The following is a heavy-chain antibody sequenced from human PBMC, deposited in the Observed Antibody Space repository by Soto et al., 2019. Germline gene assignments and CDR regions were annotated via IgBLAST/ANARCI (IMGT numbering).Heavy chain of an antibody. CDR1: GYSFTNYW. D-gene: IGHD3-22*01. CDR3: ARGDSSDYYVAAPADY. V-gene: IGHV5-51*01. CDR2: IYPGDPDT. J-gene: IGHJ4*02. Sequence: GESLKTSCSGSGYSFTNYWIGWVRQMPGKGLEWMGIIYPGDPDTRYSPSFQGQVTISADKSIGTAYLQWNSLKASDSAVYFCARGDSSDYYVAAPADYWGQGTLVTVSS.